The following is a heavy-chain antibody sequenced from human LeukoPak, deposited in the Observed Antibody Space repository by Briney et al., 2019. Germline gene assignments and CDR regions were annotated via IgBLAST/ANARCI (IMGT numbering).Heavy chain of an antibody. CDR3: ARVRRNWNDRSPYYMDV. CDR1: GFTFSSYE. V-gene: IGHV3-48*03. CDR2: ISSSDSTI. D-gene: IGHD1-20*01. Sequence: GGSLRLSCAASGFTFSSYEMNWVRQAPGKGLEWVSYISSSDSTIYYADSVKGRFTISRDNAKNSLHLQMNSLRAEDTAVYYCARVRRNWNDRSPYYMDVWGKGTTVTVSS. J-gene: IGHJ6*03.